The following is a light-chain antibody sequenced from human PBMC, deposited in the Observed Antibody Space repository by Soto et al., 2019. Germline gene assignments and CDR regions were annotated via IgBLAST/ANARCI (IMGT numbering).Light chain of an antibody. J-gene: IGLJ1*01. Sequence: SVPRPPPSVPGATGQRNSISFTGSISNIWAGHDVHWYQQLPGTAPKLLIYGNSNRPSGVPDRFSGSKYGNSASLAITGLQAEDEVDYYCQSYDSSLRAFHGSGTGPKVTVL. CDR1: ISNIWAGHD. V-gene: IGLV1-40*01. CDR3: QSYDSSLRAFHG. CDR2: GNS.